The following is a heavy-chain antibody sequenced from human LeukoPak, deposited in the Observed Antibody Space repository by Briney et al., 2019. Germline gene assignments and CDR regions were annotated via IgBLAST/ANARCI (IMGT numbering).Heavy chain of an antibody. CDR2: IYHSGIT. Sequence: PSETLSLTCTVSDYSISSGYGYYWGWIRQPPGKGLEWIGNIYHSGITYYNHFNSSLKSRVTISIDTSKNQFSLRLTSVTAADTAVYFCATLVSPRYYFDYWGQGTLVTVS. CDR3: ATLVSPRYYFDY. CDR1: DYSISSGYGYY. J-gene: IGHJ4*02. D-gene: IGHD5/OR15-5a*01. V-gene: IGHV4-38-2*02.